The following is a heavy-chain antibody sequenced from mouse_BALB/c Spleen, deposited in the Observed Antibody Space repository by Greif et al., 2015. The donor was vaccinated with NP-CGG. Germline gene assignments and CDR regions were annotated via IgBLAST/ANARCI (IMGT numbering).Heavy chain of an antibody. CDR1: GYTFTSYY. Sequence: VQLQQSGAELVKPGASVKLSCKASGYTFTSYYMYWVKQRPGQGLEWIGEINPSNGGTNFNEKFKSKATLTVDKSSSTAYMQRSSLTSEDSAVYYCTRSGYGYYFDYWGQGTTLTVSS. CDR3: TRSGYGYYFDY. D-gene: IGHD2-2*01. CDR2: INPSNGGT. J-gene: IGHJ2*01. V-gene: IGHV1S81*02.